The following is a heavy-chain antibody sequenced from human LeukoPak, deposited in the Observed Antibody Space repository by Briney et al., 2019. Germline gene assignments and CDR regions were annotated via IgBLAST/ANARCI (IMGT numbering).Heavy chain of an antibody. CDR1: GGTFSSYA. CDR3: AQTYSYGYDY. Sequence: SVKVSCKASGGTFSSYAISWVRQAPGQGLEWMGGIIPIFGTANYAQKFQGRVTITADESTSTAYMELSSLRSEDTDVYYCAQTYSYGYDYWGQGTLVTVSS. J-gene: IGHJ4*02. V-gene: IGHV1-69*13. CDR2: IIPIFGTA. D-gene: IGHD5-18*01.